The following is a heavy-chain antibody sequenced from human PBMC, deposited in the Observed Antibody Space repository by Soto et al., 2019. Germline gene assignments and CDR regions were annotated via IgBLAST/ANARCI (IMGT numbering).Heavy chain of an antibody. Sequence: GESLKISCNASGYNFITHWVSWVRQKPGQGREWVGRIDPSDSFPKYSPSLQGQVSISVDKSISTVYLQLRSLKASDTAIYYCASNPHMTSWYYFDYWGQGTLVTVSS. D-gene: IGHD2-2*01. J-gene: IGHJ4*02. CDR2: IDPSDSFP. V-gene: IGHV5-10-1*01. CDR1: GYNFITHW. CDR3: ASNPHMTSWYYFDY.